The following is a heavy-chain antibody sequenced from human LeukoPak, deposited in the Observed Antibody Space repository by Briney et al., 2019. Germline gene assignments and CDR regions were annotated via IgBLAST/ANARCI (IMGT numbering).Heavy chain of an antibody. J-gene: IGHJ4*02. CDR2: ISGSGDNT. Sequence: PGGSLRRYCAASGFTFSSYAMSWVRQAPGKGLEWVSGISGSGDNTYYADSVKGRFTISRDNSKNTLYVQVNSLGTEDTAAYYCAKGSYYDSSGSFYFDYWGQGTLVTVSS. CDR1: GFTFSSYA. CDR3: AKGSYYDSSGSFYFDY. D-gene: IGHD3-22*01. V-gene: IGHV3-23*01.